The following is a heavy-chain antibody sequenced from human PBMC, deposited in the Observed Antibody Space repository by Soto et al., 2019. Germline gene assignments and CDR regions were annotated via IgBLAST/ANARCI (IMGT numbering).Heavy chain of an antibody. CDR1: GFTFSSYA. CDR2: ISYDGSNK. CDR3: ARSPLEGYFDY. Sequence: RALRLSCAASGFTFSSYAMHWVRQAPGKGLEWVAVISYDGSNKYYADSVKGRFTISRDNSKNTLYLQMNSLRAEDTAVYYCARSPLEGYFDYWGQGTLVTVSS. V-gene: IGHV3-30-3*01. J-gene: IGHJ4*02. D-gene: IGHD6-6*01.